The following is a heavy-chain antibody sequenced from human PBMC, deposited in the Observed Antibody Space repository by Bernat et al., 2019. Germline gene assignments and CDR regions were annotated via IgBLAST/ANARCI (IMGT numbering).Heavy chain of an antibody. D-gene: IGHD2-15*01. V-gene: IGHV3-33*01. CDR3: ARMRQVEKNNYLDY. J-gene: IGHJ4*01. Sequence: QVHLVESGGGVVQPGRSLRLSCAASGFTFSYHGMHWVRQVPGKGLEWVALIWFDGSKIYYRDSVKGRFTISRDNSKNTLYLQMSSLRAEDTAVYYCARMRQVEKNNYLDYWSQGTLVTVAS. CDR1: GFTFSYHG. CDR2: IWFDGSKI.